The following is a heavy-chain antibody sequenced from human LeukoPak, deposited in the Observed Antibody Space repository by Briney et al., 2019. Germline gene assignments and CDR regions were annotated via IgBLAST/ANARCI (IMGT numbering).Heavy chain of an antibody. CDR2: ISWNSGSI. CDR1: GFTFDDYA. D-gene: IGHD2-15*01. CDR3: AKDTNILPYCSGGSCYFDY. V-gene: IGHV3-9*01. Sequence: GGSLRLSCAASGFTFDDYAMHWVRQAPGKGLEWVSGISWNSGSIAYADSVKGRFTISRDNAKNSLYLQMNSLRAEDTALYYCAKDTNILPYCSGGSCYFDYWGQGTLVTVSS. J-gene: IGHJ4*02.